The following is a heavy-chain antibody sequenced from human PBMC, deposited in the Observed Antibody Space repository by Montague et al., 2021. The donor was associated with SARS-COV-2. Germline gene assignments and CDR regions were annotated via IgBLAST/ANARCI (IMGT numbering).Heavy chain of an antibody. CDR3: ARDRGRYFDSGSYNLLDS. CDR2: IYYTGNT. CDR1: GGSISPYY. D-gene: IGHD3-10*01. J-gene: IGHJ5*01. V-gene: IGHV4-59*12. Sequence: SETLSLTCTVSGGSISPYYWTWIRQPPGKGLEWIGYIYYTGNTKYKPSLKSRVTISVDTSKNQFSLNLKSVTAADTAVYYCARDRGRYFDSGSYNLLDSWGQGTLVTVSS.